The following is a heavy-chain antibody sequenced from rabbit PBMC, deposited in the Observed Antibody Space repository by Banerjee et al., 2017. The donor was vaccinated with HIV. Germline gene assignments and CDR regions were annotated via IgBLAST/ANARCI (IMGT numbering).Heavy chain of an antibody. Sequence: QSLEESGGDLVKPGASLTLTCTASGFDFSSNAMCWVRQAPGKGLEWIACIYGSSSGSTWYASWAKGRFTISKTSSTTATLQMTSLTAADTATYFCASGYSDVYFNLWGPGTLVTVS. CDR1: GFDFSSNA. J-gene: IGHJ4*01. CDR2: IYGSSSGST. CDR3: ASGYSDVYFNL. V-gene: IGHV1S40*01. D-gene: IGHD1-1*01.